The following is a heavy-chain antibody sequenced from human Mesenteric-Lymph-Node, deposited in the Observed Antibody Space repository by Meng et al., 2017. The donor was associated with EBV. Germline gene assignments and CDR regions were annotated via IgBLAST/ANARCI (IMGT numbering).Heavy chain of an antibody. J-gene: IGHJ4*02. CDR2: VHWDDDN. CDR1: LLSLSNSGLT. Sequence: LKESGPSLVNPTQTLTQTCIFSLLSLSNSGLTENWIRPPPGGALEWLALVHWDDDNGYSPSLRSRLTITRDTSNNQMVLTMTNMDPVDTGTYFSARSGGYGTPLDYWGQGTLVTVSS. CDR3: ARSGGYGTPLDY. V-gene: IGHV2-5*02. D-gene: IGHD6-25*01.